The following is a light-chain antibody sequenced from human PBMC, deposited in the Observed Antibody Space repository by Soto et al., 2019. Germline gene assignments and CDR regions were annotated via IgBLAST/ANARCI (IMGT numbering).Light chain of an antibody. Sequence: QSALPQPASVSGSPGQSITISCTGTSSDVGRYKYVSWYQQHPGKAPKLMIYEVSNRPSGVSNRFSGSKSGNTASLTISGLQAEDEADYYCSSYRGSNIFVVFGGGTKVTVL. CDR3: SSYRGSNIFVV. CDR2: EVS. J-gene: IGLJ2*01. CDR1: SSDVGRYKY. V-gene: IGLV2-14*01.